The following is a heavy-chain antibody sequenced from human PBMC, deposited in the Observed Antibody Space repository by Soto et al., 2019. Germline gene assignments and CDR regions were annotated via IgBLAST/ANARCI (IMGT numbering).Heavy chain of an antibody. Sequence: ASVKVSCKASGYTFTGYYMHWVRQSPGQGLEWMGWINPNSGGTNYAQKFQGWVTMTRDTSISTAYMELSRLRSDDTAVYYCARARRPDFWSGYREADNWFDPWGQGTLVTVSS. D-gene: IGHD3-3*01. CDR2: INPNSGGT. J-gene: IGHJ5*02. V-gene: IGHV1-2*04. CDR3: ARARRPDFWSGYREADNWFDP. CDR1: GYTFTGYY.